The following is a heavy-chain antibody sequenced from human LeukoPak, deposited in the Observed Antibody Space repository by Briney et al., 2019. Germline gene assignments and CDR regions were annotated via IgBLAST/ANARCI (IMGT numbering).Heavy chain of an antibody. Sequence: PGRSLRLSCAASGFTFSSHGIHWVRQAPGKGLEWVAVISYAGSDKYYADSVKGRFTISRDNSKNTLYLQMNSLRGEDTAVYYCAKGGDRSAWTWVDYWGQGTLVTVSS. CDR1: GFTFSSHG. CDR2: ISYAGSDK. D-gene: IGHD3-22*01. CDR3: AKGGDRSAWTWVDY. J-gene: IGHJ4*02. V-gene: IGHV3-30*18.